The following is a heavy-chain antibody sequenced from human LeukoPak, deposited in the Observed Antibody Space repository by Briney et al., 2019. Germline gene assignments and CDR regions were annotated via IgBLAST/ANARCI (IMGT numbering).Heavy chain of an antibody. Sequence: GASVKVSCKASGGTFSSYAISWVRQAPGQGLEWMGRIIPILGIANYAQKFQGRVTITADKSTSTAYMELSSLRSGDTAVYYCAREIAVAGSNWFDPWGQGTLVTVSS. CDR2: IIPILGIA. J-gene: IGHJ5*02. CDR1: GGTFSSYA. CDR3: AREIAVAGSNWFDP. V-gene: IGHV1-69*04. D-gene: IGHD6-19*01.